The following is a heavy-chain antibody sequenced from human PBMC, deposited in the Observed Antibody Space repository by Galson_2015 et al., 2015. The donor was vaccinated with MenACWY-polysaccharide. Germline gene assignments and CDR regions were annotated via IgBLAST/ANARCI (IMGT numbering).Heavy chain of an antibody. D-gene: IGHD3-10*01. CDR3: TTGPGSGSYDLYY. CDR1: GFTFSNAW. J-gene: IGHJ4*02. Sequence: SLRFSCAASGFTFSNAWMSWVRQAPGKGLEWVGRIKSKTDGGTTDYAAPVKGRFTISRDDSKNTLYLQMNSLKTEDTAVYYCTTGPGSGSYDLYYWGQGTLVTVSS. CDR2: IKSKTDGGTT. V-gene: IGHV3-15*01.